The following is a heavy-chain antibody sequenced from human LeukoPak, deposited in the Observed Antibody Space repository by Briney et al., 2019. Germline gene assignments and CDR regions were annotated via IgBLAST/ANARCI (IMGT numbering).Heavy chain of an antibody. V-gene: IGHV3-30-3*01. D-gene: IGHD3-3*01. J-gene: IGHJ4*02. CDR3: ARVFLERLTSGYFDN. CDR2: ISYDGRQK. CDR1: GFIFSNYA. Sequence: GGSLRLSCAASGFIFSNYALHWVRQAPGKGLEWVAAISYDGRQKYYGDSVKGRFTISRDNPKNTLYLQMNSLRDDDTAVYYCARVFLERLTSGYFDNWGQGTLVTVSP.